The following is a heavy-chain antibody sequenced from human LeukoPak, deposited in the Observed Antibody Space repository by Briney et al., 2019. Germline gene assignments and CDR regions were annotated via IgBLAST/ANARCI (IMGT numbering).Heavy chain of an antibody. Sequence: ASETLSLTCTVSGGSISSYYWSWIRQPAGKGLEWIGRIYTSGSTNYNPSLKSRVTMSVDTSKNQFSLKLSSVTAADTAVYYCAREMVRGYSDYFDYWGQGTLVTVSP. CDR1: GGSISSYY. CDR2: IYTSGST. V-gene: IGHV4-4*07. D-gene: IGHD3-10*01. J-gene: IGHJ4*02. CDR3: AREMVRGYSDYFDY.